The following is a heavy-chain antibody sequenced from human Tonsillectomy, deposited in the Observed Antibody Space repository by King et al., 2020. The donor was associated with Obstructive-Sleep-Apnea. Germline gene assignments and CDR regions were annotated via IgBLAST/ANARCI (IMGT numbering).Heavy chain of an antibody. J-gene: IGHJ4*02. Sequence: VQLVESGGGLVQPGGSLRLSCAASGFTFNSYAINGVRQAPGKGLEWGSGVSGSGDNTFYADSVKGRFTISRENSKRTLYLQMNSLRAEDTAVYYCAKDICTNGVCTYDYWGQGTLVTVSS. CDR1: GFTFNSYA. CDR3: AKDICTNGVCTYDY. D-gene: IGHD2-8*01. CDR2: VSGSGDNT. V-gene: IGHV3-23*04.